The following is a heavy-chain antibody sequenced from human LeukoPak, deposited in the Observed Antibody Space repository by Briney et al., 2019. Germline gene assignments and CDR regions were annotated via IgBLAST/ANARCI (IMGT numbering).Heavy chain of an antibody. CDR3: ARDTYRFDDY. J-gene: IGHJ4*02. V-gene: IGHV3-7*01. Sequence: SGGSLRLSCAASGFTFSTYWMSWVRQAPGKGLEWVATIKEDGSDKHYVDSVNGRFTISRDNAKNSLYLQMNSLRAEDTAIYYCARDTYRFDDYWGQGTLVTVSS. CDR1: GFTFSTYW. CDR2: IKEDGSDK.